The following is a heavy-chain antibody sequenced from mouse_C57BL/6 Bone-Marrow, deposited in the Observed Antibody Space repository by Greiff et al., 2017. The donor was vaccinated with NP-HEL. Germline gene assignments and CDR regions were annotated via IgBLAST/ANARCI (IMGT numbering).Heavy chain of an antibody. D-gene: IGHD1-1*01. CDR2: IHPNSGST. V-gene: IGHV1-64*01. J-gene: IGHJ1*03. Sequence: QVQLQQSGAELVKPGASVKLSCKASGYTFTSYWMHWVKQRPGQGLEWIGMIHPNSGSTNYNEKFKSKATLTVDKSSSTAYMQLSSLTSEDSAVYYCARGITTVVGGGWYFDVWGTGTTVTVSS. CDR1: GYTFTSYW. CDR3: ARGITTVVGGGWYFDV.